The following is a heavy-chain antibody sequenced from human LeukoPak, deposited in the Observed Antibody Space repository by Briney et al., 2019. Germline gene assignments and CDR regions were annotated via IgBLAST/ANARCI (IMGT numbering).Heavy chain of an antibody. Sequence: GGSLRLSCAASGFTFSSYSMNWVRQAPGKGLEWVSSISSSSSYIYYADSVKGRFTISRDNAKNSLYLQMNSLSAEDTAVYYCAREGDCSGTSCPDYWGQGTLVTVSS. V-gene: IGHV3-21*01. J-gene: IGHJ4*02. CDR1: GFTFSSYS. CDR3: AREGDCSGTSCPDY. CDR2: ISSSSSYI. D-gene: IGHD2-2*01.